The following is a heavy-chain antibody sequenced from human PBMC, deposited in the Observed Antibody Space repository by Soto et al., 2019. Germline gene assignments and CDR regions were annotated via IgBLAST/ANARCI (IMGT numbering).Heavy chain of an antibody. Sequence: SETLSLTCTVSGGSISSDYWSWIRQPPGKGLEWIGYIYYSGSTNYNPSLKSRVTISVDTSKNQFSLKLSSVTAADTAVYYCMGTYYDFWSGYPNAFDIWGQGTMVTVSS. CDR3: MGTYYDFWSGYPNAFDI. CDR2: IYYSGST. V-gene: IGHV4-59*01. CDR1: GGSISSDY. J-gene: IGHJ3*02. D-gene: IGHD3-3*01.